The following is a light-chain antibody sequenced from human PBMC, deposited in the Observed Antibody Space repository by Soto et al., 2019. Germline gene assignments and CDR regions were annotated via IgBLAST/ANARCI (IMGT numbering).Light chain of an antibody. J-gene: IGKJ5*01. V-gene: IGKV3D-20*02. CDR2: GAS. CDR1: QSISSSY. CDR3: QQRSNWPIT. Sequence: EIVLTQSPGTLSLSPGKRATLSCRASQSISSSYLAWYQQRPGQAPRLLIYGASSRPTDIPARFSGSGSGTDFTLTISSLEPEDFALYYCQQRSNWPITFGQGTRLEIK.